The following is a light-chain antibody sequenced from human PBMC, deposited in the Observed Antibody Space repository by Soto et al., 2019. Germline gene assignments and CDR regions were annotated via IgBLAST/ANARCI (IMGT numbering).Light chain of an antibody. J-gene: IGKJ4*01. CDR3: QQLNSYPLT. Sequence: DLPFNQSPFLLSCSVGNRVNHTCRASQGISSYLAWYQQKPGKAPKLLIYAASTLQSGVPSRFSGSGSGTEFTLTISSLQPEDFATYYCQQLNSYPLTFGGGTKVEIK. CDR1: QGISSY. CDR2: AAS. V-gene: IGKV1-9*01.